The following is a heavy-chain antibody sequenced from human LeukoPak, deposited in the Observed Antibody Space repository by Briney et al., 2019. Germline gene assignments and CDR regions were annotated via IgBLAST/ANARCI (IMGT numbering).Heavy chain of an antibody. J-gene: IGHJ4*02. CDR2: MNPNSGNT. CDR1: GYSFTNYA. CDR3: ARGSGWTAGDY. D-gene: IGHD6-19*01. Sequence: GASVKVSCKASGYSFTNYAMNWVRQAPGQGVEWMGWMNPNSGNTGYAQKFQGRVTMTRNTSISTAYMELSSLRSEDTAVYYCARGSGWTAGDYWGQGTLVTVSS. V-gene: IGHV1-8*01.